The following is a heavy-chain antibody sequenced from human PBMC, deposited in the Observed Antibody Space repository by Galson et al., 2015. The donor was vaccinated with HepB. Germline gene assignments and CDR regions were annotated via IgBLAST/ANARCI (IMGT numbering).Heavy chain of an antibody. CDR3: ARDGDYGGGS. D-gene: IGHD4-23*01. Sequence: VKVSCKASGYTFTDYGITWVRQAPGQGFEWMGWISGYNGDTIYAQSLQGRIIMTTDTSTSTAYMELSRLRSDDTAVYYCARDGDYGGGSWGQGTLVIVSS. CDR1: GYTFTDYG. J-gene: IGHJ5*02. V-gene: IGHV1-18*01. CDR2: ISGYNGDT.